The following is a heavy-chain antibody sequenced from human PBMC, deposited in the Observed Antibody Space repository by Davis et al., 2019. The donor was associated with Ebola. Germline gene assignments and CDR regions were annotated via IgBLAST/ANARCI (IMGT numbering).Heavy chain of an antibody. Sequence: GESLKISCAASGFTFSNFWMSWVRQTPGKGLEWLANIKQDGREIHYVDSVKGRFTISRDNAENSLYLQMNSLRDEDTAVYYCARDPHGYSSSWYSDYWGQGTLVTVSS. CDR1: GFTFSNFW. V-gene: IGHV3-7*01. CDR2: IKQDGREI. D-gene: IGHD6-13*01. CDR3: ARDPHGYSSSWYSDY. J-gene: IGHJ4*02.